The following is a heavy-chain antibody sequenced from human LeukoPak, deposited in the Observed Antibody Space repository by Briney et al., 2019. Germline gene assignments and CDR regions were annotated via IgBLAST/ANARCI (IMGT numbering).Heavy chain of an antibody. Sequence: GGSLRLSCAASGFTFSGYAMSWVRQAPGKGLEWVSAISGSGGSTYYADSVKGRFTISRDNSKNTLYLQMNSLRAEDTAVYYCAKVRYCSSTSCYLYSSGWDAVWDYWGQGTLVTVSS. J-gene: IGHJ4*02. V-gene: IGHV3-23*01. CDR1: GFTFSGYA. CDR2: ISGSGGST. D-gene: IGHD2-2*01. CDR3: AKVRYCSSTSCYLYSSGWDAVWDY.